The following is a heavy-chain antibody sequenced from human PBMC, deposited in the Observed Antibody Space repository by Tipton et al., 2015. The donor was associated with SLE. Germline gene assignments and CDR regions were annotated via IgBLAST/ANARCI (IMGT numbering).Heavy chain of an antibody. CDR1: GGSISTTDHY. CDR3: ARDSLNWGSYYHGMDV. Sequence: TPSLTCSVSGGSISTTDHYWGWIRQPPGKGLEWIGSVFYSGNTYYNESLQSRVTISIDTSKNHFSLKLYSVTAADTAVYYCARDSLNWGSYYHGMDVWGQGTTVTVSS. J-gene: IGHJ6*02. CDR2: VFYSGNT. D-gene: IGHD3-16*01. V-gene: IGHV4-39*07.